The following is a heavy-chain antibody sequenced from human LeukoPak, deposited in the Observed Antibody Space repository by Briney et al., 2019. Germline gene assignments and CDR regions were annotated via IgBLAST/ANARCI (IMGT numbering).Heavy chain of an antibody. CDR3: ARDIQGSFNY. J-gene: IGHJ4*02. Sequence: GGSLRLSCAASGFTFSSYEVNWVRQAPGKGLEWVSYISSSVSTIYYADSVKGRFTISRDNAKNSLYLQMNSLRAEDTAVFYCARDIQGSFNYWGQGTLVTVSS. CDR1: GFTFSSYE. V-gene: IGHV3-48*03. CDR2: ISSSVSTI.